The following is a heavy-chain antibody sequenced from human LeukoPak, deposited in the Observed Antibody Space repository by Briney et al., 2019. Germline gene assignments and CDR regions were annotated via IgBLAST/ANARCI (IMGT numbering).Heavy chain of an antibody. CDR2: ISAYNGNT. Sequence: ASVKVSCKASGYTFTSYGISWVRQAPGQGLEWMGWISAYNGNTNYAQKLQGRVTMTTDTSTSTAYMELRSLRSEDTAVYYCATLSSGHNWFDPWGQGTLVTVSS. D-gene: IGHD3-22*01. J-gene: IGHJ5*02. V-gene: IGHV1-18*01. CDR3: ATLSSGHNWFDP. CDR1: GYTFTSYG.